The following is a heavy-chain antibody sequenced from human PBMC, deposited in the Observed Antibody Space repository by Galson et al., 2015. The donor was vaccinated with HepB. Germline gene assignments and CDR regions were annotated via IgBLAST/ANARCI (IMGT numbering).Heavy chain of an antibody. V-gene: IGHV3-49*03. J-gene: IGHJ4*02. Sequence: SLRLSCAASGFTFGDYAMSWFRQAPGKGLEWVGFIRSKAYGGTTEYAASVKGRFTISRDDSKSIAYLQMNSLETEDTAVYYCTRGHYYDSPVLVRWGQGTLVTVSS. CDR2: IRSKAYGGTT. CDR1: GFTFGDYA. D-gene: IGHD3-22*01. CDR3: TRGHYYDSPVLVR.